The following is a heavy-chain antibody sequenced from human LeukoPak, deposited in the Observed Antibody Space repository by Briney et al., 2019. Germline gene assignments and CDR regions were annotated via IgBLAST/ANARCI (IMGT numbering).Heavy chain of an antibody. CDR2: INTNTGNP. D-gene: IGHD3-9*01. CDR3: ARDLGQLRYFDWLLFDTITNAFDI. Sequence: ASVKVSCKASGYTFTSYAMNWVRQAPGQGLEWMGWINTNTGNPTYAQGFTGRFVFSLDTSVSTAYLQISSLKAEDTAVYYCARDLGQLRYFDWLLFDTITNAFDIWGQGTMVTVSS. CDR1: GYTFTSYA. V-gene: IGHV7-4-1*02. J-gene: IGHJ3*02.